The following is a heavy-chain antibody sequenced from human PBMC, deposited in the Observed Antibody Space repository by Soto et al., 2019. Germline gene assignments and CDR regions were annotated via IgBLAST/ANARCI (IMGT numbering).Heavy chain of an antibody. CDR2: ISNSSSYI. D-gene: IGHD3-22*01. Sequence: GGSLSLSCAASGFSFSSYNMNWVRQAPGKGLEWVSSISNSSSYIYYADSVKGRLTISRDNAKNSLYLQMNSMRAEDTVVYYCARGPYYYDTSGYGYWGQGTLVTVSS. V-gene: IGHV3-21*04. CDR3: ARGPYYYDTSGYGY. CDR1: GFSFSSYN. J-gene: IGHJ4*02.